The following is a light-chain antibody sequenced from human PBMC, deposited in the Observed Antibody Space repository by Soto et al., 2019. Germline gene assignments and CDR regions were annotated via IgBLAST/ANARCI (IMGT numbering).Light chain of an antibody. CDR2: DVS. J-gene: IGLJ2*01. CDR1: SSDVGGYNY. V-gene: IGLV2-14*01. CDR3: SSYTSSSTPV. Sequence: QSALTQPVSVSGSPGQSITISSTGTSSDVGGYNYVSWYQQHPGKAPKLMIYDVSNRPSGVSNRFSGSKSGNTASLTISGLQAEYEADYYCSSYTSSSTPVFGGGTKLTVL.